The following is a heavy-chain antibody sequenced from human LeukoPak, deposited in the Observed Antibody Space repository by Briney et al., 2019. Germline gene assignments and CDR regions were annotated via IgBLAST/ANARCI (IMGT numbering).Heavy chain of an antibody. CDR3: VREITRATTYSDS. J-gene: IGHJ4*02. D-gene: IGHD1-26*01. V-gene: IGHV1-2*02. Sequence: INPNNGDTNYAQKFPGRVTLTRDTSIGTAYMELSSLRSDDTAMYYCVREITRATTYSDSWGQGTLVTVSS. CDR2: INPNNGDT.